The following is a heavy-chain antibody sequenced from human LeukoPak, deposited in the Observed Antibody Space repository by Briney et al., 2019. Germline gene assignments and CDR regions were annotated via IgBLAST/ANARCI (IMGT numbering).Heavy chain of an antibody. D-gene: IGHD2-15*01. Sequence: GGSLRLSCAASGFTFNDYAMHWVRQAPGKGLEWVSGISWNSGSTGYVDSVKGRFTISRDNARNSLYLQMNSLRVEDTALYYCATRADSYCSGGSCYDCWGQGTLVTVSS. J-gene: IGHJ4*02. CDR2: ISWNSGST. CDR1: GFTFNDYA. V-gene: IGHV3-9*01. CDR3: ATRADSYCSGGSCYDC.